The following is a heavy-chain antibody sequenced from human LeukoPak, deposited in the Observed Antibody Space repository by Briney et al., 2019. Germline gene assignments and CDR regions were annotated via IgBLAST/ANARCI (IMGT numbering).Heavy chain of an antibody. CDR3: ARGRGITIFGVVIPRRNWFDP. CDR1: GGSFSGYY. J-gene: IGHJ5*02. D-gene: IGHD3-3*01. CDR2: INHSGST. Sequence: SETLSLTCAVYGGSFSGYYWSWIRQPPGKGLEWIGEINHSGSTNYNPSLKSRVTISVDTSKNQFSLKLSSVTAADTAVYYCARGRGITIFGVVIPRRNWFDPWGQGTLVTVSS. V-gene: IGHV4-34*01.